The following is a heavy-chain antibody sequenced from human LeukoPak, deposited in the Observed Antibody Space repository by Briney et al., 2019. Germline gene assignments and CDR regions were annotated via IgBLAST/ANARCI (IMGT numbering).Heavy chain of an antibody. CDR1: GGSISSSSYY. CDR2: IYYSGST. Sequence: SETLSLTCTVSGGSISSSSYYWGWIRQHPGKGLEWIGYIYYSGSTYYNPSLKSRVTISVDTSKNQFSLKLSSVTAADTAVYYCARDIQDYYGSVRNAFDIWGQGTMVTVSS. J-gene: IGHJ3*02. D-gene: IGHD3-10*01. V-gene: IGHV4-31*03. CDR3: ARDIQDYYGSVRNAFDI.